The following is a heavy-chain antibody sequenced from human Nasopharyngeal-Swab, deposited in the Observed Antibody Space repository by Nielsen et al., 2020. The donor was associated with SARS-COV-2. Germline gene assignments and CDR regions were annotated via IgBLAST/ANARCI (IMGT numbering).Heavy chain of an antibody. J-gene: IGHJ3*02. CDR3: AKGRGEYYENAFDM. D-gene: IGHD3-3*01. V-gene: IGHV3-23*01. CDR1: GLSCSIYA. CDR2: ISGSATNT. Sequence: GGSLRLSCAASGLSCSIYAMSWVRQPQGKGLEWVSTISGSATNTYYADSVKGRFTISRDNSKNTLYLQMNSLRAEDTAVYYCAKGRGEYYENAFDMWGQGTMVTVSS.